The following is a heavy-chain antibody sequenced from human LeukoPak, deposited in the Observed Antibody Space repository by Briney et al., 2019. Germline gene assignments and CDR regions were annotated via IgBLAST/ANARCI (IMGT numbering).Heavy chain of an antibody. D-gene: IGHD1-26*01. Sequence: GGSLRLSCAASGFTVSGNYMSWVRQAPGKGLEWVSVIYSGGSTYYADSVKGRFTISRDNSKNTLYLQMNSLRAEDAAVYYCARARRGSYYFDYWGQGTLVTVSS. CDR2: IYSGGST. CDR3: ARARRGSYYFDY. J-gene: IGHJ4*02. V-gene: IGHV3-66*01. CDR1: GFTVSGNY.